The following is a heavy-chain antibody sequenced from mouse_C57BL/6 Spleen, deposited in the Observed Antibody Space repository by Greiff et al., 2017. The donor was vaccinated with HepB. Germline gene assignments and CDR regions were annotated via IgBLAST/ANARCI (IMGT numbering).Heavy chain of an antibody. CDR2: IYPGSGST. D-gene: IGHD1-1*01. CDR1: GYTFTSYW. J-gene: IGHJ3*01. CDR3: ARGGIRGSSTWFAY. V-gene: IGHV1-55*01. Sequence: QVQLQQPGAELVKPGASVKMSCKASGYTFTSYWITWVKQRPGQGLEWIGDIYPGSGSTNYNEKFKSKATLTVDTSSSTAYMQLSSLTSEDSAVYYCARGGIRGSSTWFAYWGQGTLVTVSA.